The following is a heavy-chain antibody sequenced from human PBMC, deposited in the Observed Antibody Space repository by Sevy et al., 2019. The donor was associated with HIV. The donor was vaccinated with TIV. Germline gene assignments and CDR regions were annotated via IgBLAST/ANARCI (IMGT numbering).Heavy chain of an antibody. J-gene: IGHJ6*02. V-gene: IGHV3-7*03. Sequence: GGCLRLSCAASGFTFSSYWMTWVRQAPGKGLEWVANIKRDGSEKYYVDSVKGRFTISRDNAKNSLFLQMNSLTAEDTAIYYCARDCSSTNCLWGLDVWGQGTTVTVSS. CDR1: GFTFSSYW. D-gene: IGHD2-2*01. CDR3: ARDCSSTNCLWGLDV. CDR2: IKRDGSEK.